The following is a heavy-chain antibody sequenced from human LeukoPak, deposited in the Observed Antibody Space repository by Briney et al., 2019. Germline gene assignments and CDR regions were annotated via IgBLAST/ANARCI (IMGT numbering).Heavy chain of an antibody. D-gene: IGHD1-26*01. CDR2: INWNGGST. CDR1: GFIFDDYG. J-gene: IGHJ6*03. CDR3: AKLQGPWELLIYHYYMDV. V-gene: IGHV3-20*04. Sequence: GGSLRLSCAAFGFIFDDYGMSWVRQAPGKGLEWVSGINWNGGSTGYADSVKGRFTISRDNSKNTLYLQMNSLRAEDTAVYYCAKLQGPWELLIYHYYMDVWGKGTTVTISS.